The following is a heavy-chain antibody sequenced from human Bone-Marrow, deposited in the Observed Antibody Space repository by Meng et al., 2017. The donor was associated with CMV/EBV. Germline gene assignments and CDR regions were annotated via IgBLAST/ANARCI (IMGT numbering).Heavy chain of an antibody. V-gene: IGHV4-34*01. CDR2: INHSGST. D-gene: IGHD2-2*01. Sequence: SETLSLTCAVYSGSFSGYSWSWIRHSPGKGLEWIGEINHSGSTNYNRSLRSRVTISVDTSKNQFSLKLTSVTTADTAVYYCARGRGYCSDTSCYWADYWGQGSLVTVSS. CDR1: SGSFSGYS. J-gene: IGHJ4*02. CDR3: ARGRGYCSDTSCYWADY.